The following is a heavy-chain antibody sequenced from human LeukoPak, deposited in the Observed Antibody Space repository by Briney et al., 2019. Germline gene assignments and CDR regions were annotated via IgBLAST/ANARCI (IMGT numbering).Heavy chain of an antibody. V-gene: IGHV3-48*04. J-gene: IGHJ4*02. CDR2: ISSSGSTI. CDR1: GFTFSSYW. CDR3: ARGRGLPGPLDY. Sequence: GGSLRLSCAASGFTFSSYWMNWVRQAPGKGLEWVSYISSSGSTIYYADSVKGRFTISRDNAKNSLYLQMNSLRAEDTAVYYCARGRGLPGPLDYWGQGTLVTVSS. D-gene: IGHD3-10*01.